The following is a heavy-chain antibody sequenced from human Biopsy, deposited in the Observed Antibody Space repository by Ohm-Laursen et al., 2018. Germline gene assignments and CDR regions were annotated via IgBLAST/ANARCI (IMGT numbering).Heavy chain of an antibody. CDR3: ARRGSGGRSFDY. D-gene: IGHD2-15*01. V-gene: IGHV4-59*08. CDR2: ISNSGNT. CDR1: GDSINSSY. Sequence: GTLSLTCIVSGDSINSSYWSWTRQAPGKGLEWIGFISNSGNTNYNPSLKSRVTISADTSKNQFSLKLGSVTVADTAVFYCARRGSGGRSFDYWGQGSLVTVSS. J-gene: IGHJ4*02.